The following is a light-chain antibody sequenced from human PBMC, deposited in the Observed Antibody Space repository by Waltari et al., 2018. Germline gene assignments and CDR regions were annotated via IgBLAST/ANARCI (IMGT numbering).Light chain of an antibody. CDR3: ASWDDSLKGHWV. Sequence: QSVLTQPPSASGAPGQRVTISCSGSYSNIGSNVVNWYQQLPGKAPKLLIYRSVRRPSGVPVRFAGPQSVSSAYLAMYGLHSEEEADYYCASWDDSLKGHWVFGGGTKVTVL. CDR1: YSNIGSNV. V-gene: IGLV1-44*01. J-gene: IGLJ3*02. CDR2: RSV.